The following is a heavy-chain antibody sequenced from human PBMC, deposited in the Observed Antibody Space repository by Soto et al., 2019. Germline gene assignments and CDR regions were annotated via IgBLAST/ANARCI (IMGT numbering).Heavy chain of an antibody. J-gene: IGHJ3*02. CDR2: ISGSGGST. CDR1: GFTFSTYA. V-gene: IGHV3-23*01. Sequence: GGSLRLSCAASGFTFSTYAMSWVRQAPGKGLEWVSTISGSGGSTYYADSVKGRFTISRDNSKNTLYLQMNSLRAEDTAVYYCAKVGTSSSTAQGAFDIWGQGTMVTVSS. D-gene: IGHD2-2*01. CDR3: AKVGTSSSTAQGAFDI.